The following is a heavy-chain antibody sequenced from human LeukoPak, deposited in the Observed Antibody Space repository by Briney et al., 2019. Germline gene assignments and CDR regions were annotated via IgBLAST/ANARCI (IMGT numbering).Heavy chain of an antibody. CDR2: IYYSGST. CDR1: GGSISSSSYY. CDR3: ARHAKGYYYDSSGYCDY. V-gene: IGHV4-39*01. Sequence: KPSETLSLTCTVSGGSISSSSYYWGWIRQSPGKGLEWIGSIYYSGSTYYNPSLKSRVTISVDTSKNQFSLKLRSVTAADTALYYCARHAKGYYYDSSGYCDYWGQGTLVTVSS. D-gene: IGHD3-22*01. J-gene: IGHJ4*02.